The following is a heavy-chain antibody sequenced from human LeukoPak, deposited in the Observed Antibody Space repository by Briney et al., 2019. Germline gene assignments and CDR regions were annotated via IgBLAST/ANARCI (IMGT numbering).Heavy chain of an antibody. CDR2: INHSGST. D-gene: IGHD3-22*01. V-gene: IGHV4-34*01. Sequence: SETLSLTCAVYGGSFSGYYWSWIRQPPGKGLEWIGEINHSGSTNYNPSLKSRVTISVDTSKNQFSLKLSSVTTADTAVYYCARHSRPRWHYYDSSGYRAEYFQHWGQGTLVTVSS. CDR1: GGSFSGYY. CDR3: ARHSRPRWHYYDSSGYRAEYFQH. J-gene: IGHJ1*01.